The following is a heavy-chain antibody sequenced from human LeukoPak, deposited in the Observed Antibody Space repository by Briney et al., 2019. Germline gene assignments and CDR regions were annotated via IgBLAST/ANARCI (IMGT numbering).Heavy chain of an antibody. D-gene: IGHD3-16*01. CDR2: LHSGGIT. V-gene: IGHV3-53*01. J-gene: IGHJ3*01. CDR1: GFTVSSNY. Sequence: GGSLRLSCAASGFTVSSNYMTWVRQAPGKGLEWVSVLHSGGITYYADSVKGRFTISRDNSKNTLYLQMNSLRAEDTAVYYCAKEYGGSTQGALDLWGQGTMVTVSS. CDR3: AKEYGGSTQGALDL.